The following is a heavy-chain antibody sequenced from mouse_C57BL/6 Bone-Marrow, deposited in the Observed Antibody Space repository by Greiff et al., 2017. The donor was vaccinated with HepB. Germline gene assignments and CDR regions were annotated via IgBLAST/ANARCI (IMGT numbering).Heavy chain of an antibody. V-gene: IGHV1-26*01. CDR3: ASTVVESY. CDR1: GYTFTDYY. J-gene: IGHJ2*01. Sequence: EVQLQQSGPELVKPGASVKISCKASGYTFTDYYMNWVKQSHGKSLEWIGDINPNNGGTSYNQKFKGKATLTVDKSSSTAYMELRSLTSEDSAVYYCASTVVESYWGQGTTLTVSS. CDR2: INPNNGGT. D-gene: IGHD1-1*01.